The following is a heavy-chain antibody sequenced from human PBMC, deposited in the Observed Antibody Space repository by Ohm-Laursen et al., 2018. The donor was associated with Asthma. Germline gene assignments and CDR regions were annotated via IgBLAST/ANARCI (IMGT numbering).Heavy chain of an antibody. CDR3: ARVYYYDSSGYYYGFGY. Sequence: SVKVSCKASGYTFTSYYMHWVRQAPGQGLEWMGIINPSGGSTSYAQKFQGRVTMTRDTSTSTVYMEPSSLRSEDTAVYYCARVYYYDSSGYYYGFGYWGQGTLVTVSS. D-gene: IGHD3-22*01. J-gene: IGHJ4*02. CDR2: INPSGGST. CDR1: GYTFTSYY. V-gene: IGHV1-46*01.